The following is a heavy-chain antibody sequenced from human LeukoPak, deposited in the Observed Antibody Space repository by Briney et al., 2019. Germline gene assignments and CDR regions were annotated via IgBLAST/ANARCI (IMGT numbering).Heavy chain of an antibody. CDR2: IYYSGST. CDR1: GGSISSYY. V-gene: IGHV4-59*08. J-gene: IGHJ4*02. CDR3: ARHLSGPDRTFDY. Sequence: SETLSLTCTVSGGSISSYYWSWIRQPPGKGLEWIGYIYYSGSTNYNPSLKSRVTISVDTSKNQFSLKLSSVTAADTAVYYCARHLSGPDRTFDYWGQGTLVTVSS. D-gene: IGHD3-10*01.